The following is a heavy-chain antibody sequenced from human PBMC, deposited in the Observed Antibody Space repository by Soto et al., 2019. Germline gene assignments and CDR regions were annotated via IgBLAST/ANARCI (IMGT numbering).Heavy chain of an antibody. CDR2: VYDADGK. CDR1: GMTVSGKKY. D-gene: IGHD1-1*01. V-gene: IGHV3-53*01. Sequence: GGSLRLSCAVVGMTVSGKKYVAWVRQAPGKGLEWVSGVYDADGKYYADSVKGRFTTSRDSSKTIVYLEMNDLGPEDTAIYYCATWLQREHAYDVWVQGTTVTVSS. J-gene: IGHJ3*01. CDR3: ATWLQREHAYDV.